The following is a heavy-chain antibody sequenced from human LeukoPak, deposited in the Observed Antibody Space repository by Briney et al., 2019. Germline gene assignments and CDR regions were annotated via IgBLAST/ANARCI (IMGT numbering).Heavy chain of an antibody. V-gene: IGHV4-39*01. CDR3: ARPSSGDAPYYFDY. J-gene: IGHJ4*02. Sequence: KPSETLSLTCTVSGGSISSSSYYWGWIRQPPGKGLEWIGSIYYSGSTYYNPSLKSRVTISVDTSKNQFSLKLSSVTAADTAVYYSARPSSGDAPYYFDYWGQGTLVTVSS. D-gene: IGHD3-22*01. CDR1: GGSISSSSYY. CDR2: IYYSGST.